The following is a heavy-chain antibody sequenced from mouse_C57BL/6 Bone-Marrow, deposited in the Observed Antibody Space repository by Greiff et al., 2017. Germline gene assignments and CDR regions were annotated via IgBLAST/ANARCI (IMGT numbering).Heavy chain of an antibody. CDR3: TRSIYYGSYYFDY. CDR2: ISPSCGYT. CDR1: GYTFTSYT. D-gene: IGHD2-1*01. Sequence: VKVVESGAELARPGASVKLSCKASGYTFTSYTMHWVKQRPGQGLEWIGYISPSCGYTKYNKTFKDKSTLSADTSSSTAYMQMSSLTSEDTAIYYGTRSIYYGSYYFDYGGQGTTLTVSS. J-gene: IGHJ2*01. V-gene: IGHV1-4*01.